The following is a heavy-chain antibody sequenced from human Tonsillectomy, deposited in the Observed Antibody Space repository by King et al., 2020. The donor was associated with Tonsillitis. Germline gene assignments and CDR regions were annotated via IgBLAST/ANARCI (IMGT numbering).Heavy chain of an antibody. V-gene: IGHV3-23*04. CDR3: AKKDGSTYGPVLSHQPSTY. D-gene: IGHD3/OR15-3a*01. CDR1: GFTFSSYA. Sequence: VQLVESGGGLVQRGGSLRLSCAASGFTFSSYAMNWVRQAPGKGLEWVAAITGSGGSKYYADSVKGRFTISRDNSKNTLYLQMNSLRAEDTAVYYCAKKDGSTYGPVLSHQPSTYWGQGTLVAVSS. J-gene: IGHJ4*02. CDR2: ITGSGGSK.